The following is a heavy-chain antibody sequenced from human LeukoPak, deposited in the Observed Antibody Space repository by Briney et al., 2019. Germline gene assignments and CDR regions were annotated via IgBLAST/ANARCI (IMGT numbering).Heavy chain of an antibody. CDR2: ISFDGSNK. D-gene: IGHD2-2*01. J-gene: IGHJ4*02. CDR1: GFTFSDYA. V-gene: IGHV3-30-3*01. CDR3: AKASCSSSSCYYFDN. Sequence: PGGSLRLSCAASGFTFSDYAMHWVRQAPGERLEWVAVISFDGSNKYYADSVKGRFTISRDSSKNTLYLQMNSLRAEDTAVYYCAKASCSSSSCYYFDNWGQGTLVTVSS.